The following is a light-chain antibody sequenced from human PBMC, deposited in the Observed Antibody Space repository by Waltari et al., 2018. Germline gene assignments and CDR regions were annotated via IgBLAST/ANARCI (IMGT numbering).Light chain of an antibody. J-gene: IGKJ1*01. V-gene: IGKV2-28*01. CDR3: MQSLQALWT. CDR1: QSLLHSNGNNY. Sequence: DIVVTQSPLSLPVTPGEPASISCRSSQSLLHSNGNNYLDLYLQKPGQSPQILIYCGSNRAAGVPDRFSGSESGTDFTLKISRVEAEEVGVYYCMQSLQALWTFGQGTKVEFK. CDR2: CGS.